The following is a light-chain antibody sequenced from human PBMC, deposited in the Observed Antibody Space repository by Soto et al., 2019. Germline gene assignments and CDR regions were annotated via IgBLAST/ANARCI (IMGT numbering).Light chain of an antibody. CDR2: DVS. CDR3: NSYTNNFGVV. V-gene: IGLV2-14*01. Sequence: QSALTQPASVSGSPGQSSTISCTGTSSDVGGYNFVSWYQQHPDKAPKLMIYDVSNRPSGVSNRFSGSKSGNTASLTISGLQAEDEADYYCNSYTNNFGVVFGGGTKVTVL. J-gene: IGLJ2*01. CDR1: SSDVGGYNF.